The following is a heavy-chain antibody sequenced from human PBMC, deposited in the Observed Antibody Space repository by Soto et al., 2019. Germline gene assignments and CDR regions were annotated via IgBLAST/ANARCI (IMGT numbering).Heavy chain of an antibody. CDR2: IYTSGST. CDR1: GGSISSYY. Sequence: SETLSLTCTVSGGSISSYYWSWIRQPAGKGLEWIGRIYTSGSTNYNPSLKSRVTMSVDTSKNQFSLKLSSVTAADTAVYYCARDFQILWFGEFSYYFDYRGQGTLVTVSS. V-gene: IGHV4-4*07. D-gene: IGHD3-10*01. CDR3: ARDFQILWFGEFSYYFDY. J-gene: IGHJ4*02.